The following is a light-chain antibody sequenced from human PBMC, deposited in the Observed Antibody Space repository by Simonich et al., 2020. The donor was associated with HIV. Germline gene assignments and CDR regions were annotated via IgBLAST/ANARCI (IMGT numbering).Light chain of an antibody. J-gene: IGKJ1*01. V-gene: IGKV4-1*01. Sequence: DIVMTQSPDSLAVSRGERASITCKSSQSVLYSSNNKNYLAWYQQKPGQPPKLLIYWASTRESGVPDRFSGSGSGTDFTLTISSLQAEDVAVYYCQQYHSIPWTFGQGTKVEIK. CDR3: QQYHSIPWT. CDR2: WAS. CDR1: QSVLYSSNNKNY.